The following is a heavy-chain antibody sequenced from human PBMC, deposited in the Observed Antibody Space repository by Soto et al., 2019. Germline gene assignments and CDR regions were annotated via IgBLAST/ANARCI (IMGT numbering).Heavy chain of an antibody. V-gene: IGHV3-66*01. D-gene: IGHD6-13*01. J-gene: IGHJ4*02. CDR2: IYTGGST. Sequence: GGSLRLSCAVSGFTVSSNYMSWVRQAPGKGLEWVSVIYTGGSTYYADSVKGRFPISRDTSKNTLYLQMNSLRAEDTAVYYCARAQGSSWYLALDYWGQGTLVTVSS. CDR1: GFTVSSNY. CDR3: ARAQGSSWYLALDY.